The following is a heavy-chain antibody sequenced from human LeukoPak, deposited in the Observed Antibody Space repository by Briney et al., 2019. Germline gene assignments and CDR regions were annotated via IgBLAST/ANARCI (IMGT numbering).Heavy chain of an antibody. V-gene: IGHV3-23*01. J-gene: IGHJ4*02. CDR2: ISGSGGST. D-gene: IGHD1-26*01. CDR1: GFIVTNNY. CDR3: AKDPASGSYAYYFDY. Sequence: GGSLRLSCTASGFIVTNNYINWVRQAPGKGLEWVSAISGSGGSTYYADSVKGRFTISRDNSKNTLYLQMNSLRAEDTAVYYCAKDPASGSYAYYFDYWGQGTLVTVSS.